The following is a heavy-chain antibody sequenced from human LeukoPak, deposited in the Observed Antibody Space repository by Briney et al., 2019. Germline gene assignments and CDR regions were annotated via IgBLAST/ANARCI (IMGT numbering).Heavy chain of an antibody. V-gene: IGHV4-4*07. CDR3: ARGGCSGGSCYSGLTIY. CDR1: GGSISSYY. J-gene: IGHJ4*02. CDR2: IYTSGST. Sequence: SETLSLTCTVSGGSISSYYWSWIRQPAGKGLEWIGRIYTSGSTNYNPSLKSRVTMSVDTSKNQFSLKLSSVTAADTAVYYCARGGCSGGSCYSGLTIYWGQGTLVTVSS. D-gene: IGHD2-15*01.